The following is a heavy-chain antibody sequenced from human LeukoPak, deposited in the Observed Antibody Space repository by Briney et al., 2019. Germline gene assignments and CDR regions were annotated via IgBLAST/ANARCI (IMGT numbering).Heavy chain of an antibody. D-gene: IGHD3-22*01. Sequence: PGGSLRLSCAASGFTFSDYYMSWIRQAPGKGREWVSYISSGGSTIKYADSVKGRFTVSRHNAKQSLYLQMNSLRAEDTAVYYCGRSRNYNDSSGYSYWGQGTLVTVSS. V-gene: IGHV3-11*04. J-gene: IGHJ4*02. CDR3: GRSRNYNDSSGYSY. CDR2: ISSGGSTI. CDR1: GFTFSDYY.